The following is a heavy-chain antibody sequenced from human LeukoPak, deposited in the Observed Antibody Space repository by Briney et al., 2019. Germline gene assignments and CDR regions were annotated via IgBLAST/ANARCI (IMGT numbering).Heavy chain of an antibody. D-gene: IGHD6-19*01. J-gene: IGHJ4*02. CDR3: AKPSPGYSSGWPPSSYFDY. CDR1: GFTFSSYG. Sequence: PGRSLRLSCAASGFTFSSYGMHWVRQAPGKGLXXXXXISYDGSNKYYADSVKGRFTISRDNSKNTLYLQMNSLRAEDTAVYYCAKPSPGYSSGWPPSSYFDYWGQGTLVTVSS. CDR2: ISYDGSNK. V-gene: IGHV3-30*18.